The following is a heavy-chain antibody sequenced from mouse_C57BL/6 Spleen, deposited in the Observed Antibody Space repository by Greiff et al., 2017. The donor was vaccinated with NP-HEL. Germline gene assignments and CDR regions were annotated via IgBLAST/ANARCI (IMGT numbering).Heavy chain of an antibody. D-gene: IGHD1-1*01. J-gene: IGHJ2*01. CDR1: GFTFSSYT. Sequence: EVKLVESGGGLVKPGGSLKLSCAASGFTFSSYTMSWVRQTPEKRLEWVATISGGGGNTYYPDSVKGRFTISRDNAKNTLYLQMSSLRSEDTALYYCARQGLRSDFDYWGQGTTLTVSS. CDR3: ARQGLRSDFDY. V-gene: IGHV5-9*01. CDR2: ISGGGGNT.